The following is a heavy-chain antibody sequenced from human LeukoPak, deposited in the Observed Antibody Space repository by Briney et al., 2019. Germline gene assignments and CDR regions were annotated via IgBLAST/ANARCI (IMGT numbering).Heavy chain of an antibody. CDR2: INHSGST. D-gene: IGHD3-10*01. V-gene: IGHV4-34*01. Sequence: SETLSLTCAVYSGSFSGYYWSWIRQPPGKGLEWIGEINHSGSTNYNPSLKSRVTVSVDTSKNQLSLKLSSVTAADTAVYYCARMFRGVRRVDYWGQGTLVTVSS. CDR1: SGSFSGYY. CDR3: ARMFRGVRRVDY. J-gene: IGHJ4*02.